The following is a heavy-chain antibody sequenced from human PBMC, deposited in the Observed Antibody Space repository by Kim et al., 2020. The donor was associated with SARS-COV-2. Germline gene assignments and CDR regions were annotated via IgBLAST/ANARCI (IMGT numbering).Heavy chain of an antibody. J-gene: IGHJ6*02. CDR3: AKEGAEYYYYCGMDV. Sequence: DSEKGRFTISRDNSKNTLYLKMNSGRAEDTAVYYCAKEGAEYYYYCGMDVWGQGTTVTVSS. V-gene: IGHV3-30*02. D-gene: IGHD3-16*01.